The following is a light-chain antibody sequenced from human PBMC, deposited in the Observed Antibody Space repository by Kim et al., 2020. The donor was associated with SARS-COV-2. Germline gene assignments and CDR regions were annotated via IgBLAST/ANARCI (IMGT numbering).Light chain of an antibody. CDR3: QKYNGAPFT. Sequence: VSVGDRVTLTCRASQGIGSDLAWYQQRPGTSPKLLINAASTLQPGVPSRFSGSGSGTDFTLTISSLQPDDVATYYCQKYNGAPFTFGPGTKVDIK. CDR2: AAS. J-gene: IGKJ3*01. CDR1: QGIGSD. V-gene: IGKV1-27*01.